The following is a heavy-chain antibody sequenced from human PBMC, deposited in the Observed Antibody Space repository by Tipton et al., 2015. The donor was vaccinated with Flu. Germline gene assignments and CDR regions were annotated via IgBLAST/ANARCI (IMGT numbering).Heavy chain of an antibody. J-gene: IGHJ4*02. CDR1: GGSIDNYF. CDR2: IYMSGYT. Sequence: TLSLTCIVSGGSIDNYFWTWIRKPAGRGLEWIGRIYMSGYTQYNPSVESRVTMSVDRSKNHFSMKLRSVTAADTAVYYCARDQYFGSGIGYWGPGMQGTVSS. D-gene: IGHD3-10*01. V-gene: IGHV4-4*07. CDR3: ARDQYFGSGIGY.